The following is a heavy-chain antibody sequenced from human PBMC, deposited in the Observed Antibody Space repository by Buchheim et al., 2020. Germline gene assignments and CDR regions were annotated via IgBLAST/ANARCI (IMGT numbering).Heavy chain of an antibody. D-gene: IGHD6-6*01. V-gene: IGHV3-33*01. J-gene: IGHJ4*02. CDR2: IWYDGSNK. CDR3: ARDSIGSSSQHDY. CDR1: GFTFSSYG. Sequence: VQLLESGGALIQPGGSLRLSCAASGFTFSSYGMHWVRQAPGKGLEWVAVIWYDGSNKYYADSVKGRLTISRDNSKNTLYLQMNSLRAEDTAVYYCARDSIGSSSQHDYWGQGTL.